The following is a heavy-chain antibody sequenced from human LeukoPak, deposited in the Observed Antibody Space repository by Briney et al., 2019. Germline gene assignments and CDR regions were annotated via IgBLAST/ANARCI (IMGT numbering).Heavy chain of an antibody. Sequence: GGSLRLSCAASGFTVSSNYMSWVRQAPGKGLEWVSVIYSGGSTYYADSVKGRFTISRDNSKNTLYLQMNSLRAEDTAVYYRAREGAVAGKVPTVWGQGTLVTVSS. CDR1: GFTVSSNY. CDR3: AREGAVAGKVPTV. V-gene: IGHV3-53*01. J-gene: IGHJ4*02. D-gene: IGHD6-19*01. CDR2: IYSGGST.